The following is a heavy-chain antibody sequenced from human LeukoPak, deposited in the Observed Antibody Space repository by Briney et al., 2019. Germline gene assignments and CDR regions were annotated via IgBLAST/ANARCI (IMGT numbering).Heavy chain of an antibody. CDR3: ARDPLFPEAV. V-gene: IGHV3-53*01. CDR2: IYSGGST. Sequence: PGGSLRLSCAASGFTVSSNYMSWVRQAPGKGLEWVSVIYSGGSTYYADSVKGRFTISRDNAKNSLYLQMNGLRAEDTAVYYCARDPLFPEAVWGKGTTVTVSS. J-gene: IGHJ6*04. CDR1: GFTVSSNY. D-gene: IGHD2-21*01.